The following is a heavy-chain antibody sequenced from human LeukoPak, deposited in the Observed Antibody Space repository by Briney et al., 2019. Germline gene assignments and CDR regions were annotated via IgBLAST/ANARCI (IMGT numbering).Heavy chain of an antibody. CDR2: IYHSGST. Sequence: SETLSLTCTVSGGSISSYYWSWVRQPPGKGLEWIGEIYHSGSTNYNPSLKSRVTISVDKSKNQFSLKLSSVTAADTAVYYCARIPNGYNDYWGQGTLVTVSS. D-gene: IGHD5-18*01. CDR3: ARIPNGYNDY. J-gene: IGHJ4*02. V-gene: IGHV4-4*02. CDR1: GGSISSYY.